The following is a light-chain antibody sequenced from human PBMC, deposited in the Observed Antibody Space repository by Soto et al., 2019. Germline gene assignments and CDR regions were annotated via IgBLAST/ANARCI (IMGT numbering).Light chain of an antibody. Sequence: QSVLTQPPSASGSPGQSVTISCTGTSSDVGAYNYVSWYQHRPGKAPKLIIYEVSQRPSGVPDRFSGSKSGNTASLTVSGLQAEDEAYYYCSSHAASGVFGGGTKLTVL. CDR2: EVS. CDR3: SSHAASGV. J-gene: IGLJ3*02. V-gene: IGLV2-8*01. CDR1: SSDVGAYNY.